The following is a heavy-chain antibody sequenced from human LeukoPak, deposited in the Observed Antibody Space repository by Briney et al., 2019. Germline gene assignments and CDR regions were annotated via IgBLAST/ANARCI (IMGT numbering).Heavy chain of an antibody. D-gene: IGHD3-10*01. V-gene: IGHV4-39*01. CDR2: IYYSGST. CDR3: ARHAIPYYYGSGIDY. CDR1: GGSISSSSYY. J-gene: IGHJ4*02. Sequence: SETLSLTCTVSGGSISSSSYYWGWIRQPPGKGLEWIGSIYYSGSTHYNPSLKSRVTISVDTSKNQFSLKLSSVTAADTAVYYCARHAIPYYYGSGIDYWGQGTLVTVSS.